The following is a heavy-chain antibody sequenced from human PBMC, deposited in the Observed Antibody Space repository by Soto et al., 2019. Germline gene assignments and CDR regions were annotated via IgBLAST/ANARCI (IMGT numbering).Heavy chain of an antibody. CDR3: ARTFDTITYCFDY. V-gene: IGHV3-30-3*01. Sequence: GGSLRLSCAASEFSFSSYAMHWIRQAPGKGLEWVAVISFDGNIIHYADSVKGRFIISRDNSKNTLYLQMHSLRGEDTAVYYCARTFDTITYCFDYWGQGXLVTVSS. CDR2: ISFDGNII. CDR1: EFSFSSYA. D-gene: IGHD3-9*01. J-gene: IGHJ4*02.